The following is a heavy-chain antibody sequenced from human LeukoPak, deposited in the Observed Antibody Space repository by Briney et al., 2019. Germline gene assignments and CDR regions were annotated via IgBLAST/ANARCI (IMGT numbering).Heavy chain of an antibody. CDR2: IIPIFGTA. V-gene: IGHV1-69*05. Sequence: ASVTVSCKASGGTFSSYAISWVRQVPGQGLEWMGGIIPIFGTANYAQKFQGRVTITTDESTSTAYMELSSLRSEDTAVYYCASGYCSSTSCYLYYFDYWGQGTLVTVSS. CDR1: GGTFSSYA. D-gene: IGHD2-2*03. CDR3: ASGYCSSTSCYLYYFDY. J-gene: IGHJ4*02.